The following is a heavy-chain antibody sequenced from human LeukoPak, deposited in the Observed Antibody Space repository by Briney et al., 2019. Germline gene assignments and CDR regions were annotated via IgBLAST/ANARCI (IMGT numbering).Heavy chain of an antibody. V-gene: IGHV1-2*02. D-gene: IGHD2-21*01. CDR1: GYTFTGYY. Sequence: ASVKVSCKASGYTFTGYYIHWVRQAPGQGLEWMGWIYPNSGGAKYAQKFQGRVTMTRDTSISTAYMELSRLRSDDTAVYYCATLWSYFDYWGQGTLVTVSS. CDR3: ATLWSYFDY. J-gene: IGHJ4*02. CDR2: IYPNSGGA.